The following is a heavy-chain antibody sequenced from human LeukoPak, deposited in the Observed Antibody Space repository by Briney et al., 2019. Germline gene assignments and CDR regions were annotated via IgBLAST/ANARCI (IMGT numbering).Heavy chain of an antibody. V-gene: IGHV3-9*01. CDR1: GFSFDDYA. Sequence: GGSLRLSCAASGFSFDDYAMHWVRQAPGKGLEWVSGISWNGGSIGYADSVKGRFTISRDNAKNSLYLQRNSLRADDTALYYCAKDRGSSRYGRLDYWGQGTLVTVSS. J-gene: IGHJ4*02. D-gene: IGHD6-13*01. CDR2: ISWNGGSI. CDR3: AKDRGSSRYGRLDY.